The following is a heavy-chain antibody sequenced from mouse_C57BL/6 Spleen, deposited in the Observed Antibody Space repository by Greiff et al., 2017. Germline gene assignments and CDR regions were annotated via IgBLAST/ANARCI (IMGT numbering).Heavy chain of an antibody. D-gene: IGHD1-1*01. CDR1: GYTFTDYY. CDR3: ARHGSSSWFAY. V-gene: IGHV1-19*01. Sequence: EVQLQQSGPVLVKPGASVKMSCKASGYTFTDYYMNWVKQSHGKSLEWIGVINPYNGGTSYNQKFKGKATLTVDKSSSTAYMGLNSLTSEDSAVYYCARHGSSSWFAYWGQGTLVTVSA. CDR2: INPYNGGT. J-gene: IGHJ3*01.